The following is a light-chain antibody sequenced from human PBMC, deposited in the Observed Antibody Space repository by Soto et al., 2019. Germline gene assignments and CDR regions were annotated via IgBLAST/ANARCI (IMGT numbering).Light chain of an antibody. CDR2: AAS. V-gene: IGKV1-9*01. CDR3: QQLNSYPQT. CDR1: QGISSY. Sequence: DIQLTQSPSFLSASVGDRVTITCRASQGISSYLVWYQQKPGKAPKLLIYAASTLQSGVPSRFSGSGSGTEFTLTISSLQPEDFATYYCQQLNSYPQTFGGGTKVEIK. J-gene: IGKJ4*01.